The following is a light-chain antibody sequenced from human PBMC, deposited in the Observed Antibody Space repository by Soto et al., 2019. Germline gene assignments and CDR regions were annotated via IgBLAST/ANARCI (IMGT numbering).Light chain of an antibody. V-gene: IGLV1-44*01. CDR3: AEWDDSLNGFVV. J-gene: IGLJ2*01. CDR2: SNN. Sequence: QPVLTQPPSASGTPGQRVTISCSGSSSNIGSNTVNWYQQLPGTAPKLLIYSNNQRPSGVPDRFSGSKSGTSASLAISGLQSEDEADYYCAEWDDSLNGFVVFGGGTKLTVL. CDR1: SSNIGSNT.